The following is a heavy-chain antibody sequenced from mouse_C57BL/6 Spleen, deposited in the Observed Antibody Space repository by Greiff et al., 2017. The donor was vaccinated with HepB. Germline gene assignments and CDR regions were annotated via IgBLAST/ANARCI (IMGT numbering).Heavy chain of an antibody. CDR3: AREWIYYGSLYAMDY. CDR1: GYTFTSYW. V-gene: IGHV1-64*01. Sequence: QVQLQQPGAELVKPGASVKLSCKASGYTFTSYWMHWVKQRPGQGLEWIGMIHPNSGSTNYNEKFKSKATLTVDKSSSTAYMQLSSLTSEDSAVYYCAREWIYYGSLYAMDYWGQGTSVTVSS. CDR2: IHPNSGST. J-gene: IGHJ4*01. D-gene: IGHD1-1*01.